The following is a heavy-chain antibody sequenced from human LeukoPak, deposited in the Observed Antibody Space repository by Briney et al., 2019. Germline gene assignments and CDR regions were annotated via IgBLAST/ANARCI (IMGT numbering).Heavy chain of an antibody. D-gene: IGHD6-13*01. V-gene: IGHV3-64D*09. Sequence: GGSLRLSCSASGFTFSSYAMHWVRQAPGKGLQYVSGISSDGGHTYYADSVKGRFTISRDNSKNTLYLQMGSLRPDDTAVYYCVKGRAYTSSWYDFWGQGTLVTVSS. CDR3: VKGRAYTSSWYDF. CDR1: GFTFSSYA. J-gene: IGHJ5*01. CDR2: ISSDGGHT.